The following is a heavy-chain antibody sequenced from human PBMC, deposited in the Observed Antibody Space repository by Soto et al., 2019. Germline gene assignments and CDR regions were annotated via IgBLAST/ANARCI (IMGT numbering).Heavy chain of an antibody. V-gene: IGHV4-39*02. CDR3: ARPLAADDSGYYARAFDL. CDR2: VHYTGST. J-gene: IGHJ3*01. CDR1: GGSITSTNFY. Sequence: QLQLQESGPGLVKPSETLSLTCTVSGGSITSTNFYWGRIRQTPGKGLEWIGSVHYTGSTYYNPSLKGRVSISVDTSKNNFALRLTSVSAADTAVFYCARPLAADDSGYYARAFDLWGRGTKVTVSS. D-gene: IGHD3-22*01.